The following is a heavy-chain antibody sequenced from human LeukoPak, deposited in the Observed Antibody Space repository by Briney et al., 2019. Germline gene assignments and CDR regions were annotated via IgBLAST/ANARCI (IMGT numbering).Heavy chain of an antibody. CDR2: IYYSGST. Sequence: PSETLSLTCTVSGGSISSGGYSWSWIRQHPGKGLEWIGYIYYSGSTYYNPSLKSRVTISVDTSKNQFSLKLSSVTAADTAVYYCARARGSSFQHWGQGTLVTVSS. CDR1: GGSISSGGYS. V-gene: IGHV4-31*03. CDR3: ARARGSSFQH. J-gene: IGHJ1*01. D-gene: IGHD1-26*01.